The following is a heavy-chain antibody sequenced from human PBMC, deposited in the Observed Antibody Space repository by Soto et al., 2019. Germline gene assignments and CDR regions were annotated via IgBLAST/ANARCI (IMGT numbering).Heavy chain of an antibody. CDR1: GASITSGSFY. J-gene: IGHJ4*02. D-gene: IGHD1-7*01. CDR2: IHYRGSS. CDR3: GRVYPGIIGTFDY. Sequence: QVHLQESGPGLVKPSQTLSLTCSVSGASITSGSFYWGWIRQFPGKGLEWIGYIHYRGSSNYNPSLKSRLHISVDTSQNQFSLKMTSLTAADTAVYYCGRVYPGIIGTFDYWGQGTLVSVSS. V-gene: IGHV4-31*03.